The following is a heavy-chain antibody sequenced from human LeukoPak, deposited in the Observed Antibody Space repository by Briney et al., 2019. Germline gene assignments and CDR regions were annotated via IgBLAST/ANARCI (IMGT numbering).Heavy chain of an antibody. CDR1: GFTFSDYA. V-gene: IGHV3-30-3*01. CDR3: ARVERRFLEWLFPDY. CDR2: ISYDGSNK. J-gene: IGHJ4*02. D-gene: IGHD3-3*01. Sequence: GGSLRLSCAASGFTFSDYAMHWVRQAPGKGLEWVAVISYDGSNKYYADSVKGRFTISRDNSKNTLYLQMNSLRAEDTAVYYCARVERRFLEWLFPDYWGQGTLVTVSS.